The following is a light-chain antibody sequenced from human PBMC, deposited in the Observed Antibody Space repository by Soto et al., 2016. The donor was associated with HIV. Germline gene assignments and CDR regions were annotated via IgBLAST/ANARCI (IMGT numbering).Light chain of an antibody. CDR2: GKN. J-gene: IGLJ2*01. CDR1: ILRSYY. CDR3: NSRDSSGNHVV. Sequence: SGLTQDPTVSVALGQTVRITCQGDILRSYYASWYQQKPGQAPVLVIYGKNNRPSGIPDRFSGSSSGNTASLTITGAQAEDEADYYCNSRDSSGNHVVFGGGTKLTVL. V-gene: IGLV3-19*01.